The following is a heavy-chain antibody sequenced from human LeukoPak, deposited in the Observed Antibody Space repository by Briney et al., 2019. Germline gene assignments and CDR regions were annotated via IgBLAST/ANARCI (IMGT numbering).Heavy chain of an antibody. V-gene: IGHV1-2*04. D-gene: IGHD2-15*01. Sequence: ASVKVSCKASGYTLTGHYLHWVRQAPGQGLEWMGWINPNSGGTRCAQKFQGWVTLTRDTSINTAYMELSRLKSDDTAIYYCATSPGLGYCSGGSCPGAFDMWGQGTQVIVPS. CDR3: ATSPGLGYCSGGSCPGAFDM. CDR2: INPNSGGT. J-gene: IGHJ3*02. CDR1: GYTLTGHY.